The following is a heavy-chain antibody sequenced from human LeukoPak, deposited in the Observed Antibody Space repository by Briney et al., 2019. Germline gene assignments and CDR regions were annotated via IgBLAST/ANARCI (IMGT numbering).Heavy chain of an antibody. CDR2: IYHSGST. Sequence: SETLSLTCAVSGGSISSGGYSWSWIRQPPGKGLEWIGYIYHSGSTYYNPSLKSRVTISVDRSKNQFSLKLSSVTAADTAVYYCARGTGTHHFYYYYGMDVWGQGTMVTVSS. V-gene: IGHV4-30-2*01. D-gene: IGHD1-1*01. CDR3: ARGTGTHHFYYYYGMDV. CDR1: GGSISSGGYS. J-gene: IGHJ6*02.